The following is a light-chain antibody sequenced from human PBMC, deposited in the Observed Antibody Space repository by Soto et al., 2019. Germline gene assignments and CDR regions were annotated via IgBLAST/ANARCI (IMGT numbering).Light chain of an antibody. Sequence: EIVMTQSPATLSVSPGERATLSCRASQSVSSNLAWYQQKPGQAPRLLIYGASTRATGIPARFSGSRSGTEVTPTISSLQSEEFGVYYCQQYNHWSRTFGQGTKVEIK. CDR3: QQYNHWSRT. CDR1: QSVSSN. V-gene: IGKV3-15*01. CDR2: GAS. J-gene: IGKJ1*01.